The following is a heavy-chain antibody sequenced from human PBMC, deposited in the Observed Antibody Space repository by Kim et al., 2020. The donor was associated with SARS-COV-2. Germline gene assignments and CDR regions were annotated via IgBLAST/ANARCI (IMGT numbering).Heavy chain of an antibody. CDR2: ISESGGIK. Sequence: GGSLRLSCTASGFPLGSYAMGWVRQAPGQGLQWISGISESGGIKNYADSVKGRFSISRDNAKSTLFLEMNSLRVGDMALYYCARFTSYEDLEWYIDLWGR. J-gene: IGHJ2*01. D-gene: IGHD3-16*01. CDR3: ARFTSYEDLEWYIDL. V-gene: IGHV3-23*01. CDR1: GFPLGSYA.